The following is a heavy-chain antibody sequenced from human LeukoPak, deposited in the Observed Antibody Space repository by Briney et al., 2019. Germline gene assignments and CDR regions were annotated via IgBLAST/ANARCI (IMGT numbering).Heavy chain of an antibody. Sequence: GGSLRLSCAASGFTFSSYGMHWVRQAPGKGLEWVAFIRYDGGNKYYADSVKGRFTISRDNSKNTLYLQMNSLRAEDTAVYYCAKDLRGSIAAAGGNWFDPWGQGTLVTVSS. CDR2: IRYDGGNK. D-gene: IGHD6-13*01. J-gene: IGHJ5*02. CDR1: GFTFSSYG. CDR3: AKDLRGSIAAAGGNWFDP. V-gene: IGHV3-30*02.